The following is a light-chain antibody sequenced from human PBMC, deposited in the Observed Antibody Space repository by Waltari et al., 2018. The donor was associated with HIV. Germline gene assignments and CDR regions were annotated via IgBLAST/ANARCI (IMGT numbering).Light chain of an antibody. CDR2: DNN. V-gene: IGLV1-51*01. CDR1: SSTVGHSY. Sequence: QSVLTQPPSVSAAPGQRVIISCSGTSSTVGHSYVSWYQQLPGTAPKLLIYDNNKRPSQIPDRFSGSKSDSSATLGITGLQTGDEADYYCGTWDSRLSTYVFGAGTRVTVL. CDR3: GTWDSRLSTYV. J-gene: IGLJ1*01.